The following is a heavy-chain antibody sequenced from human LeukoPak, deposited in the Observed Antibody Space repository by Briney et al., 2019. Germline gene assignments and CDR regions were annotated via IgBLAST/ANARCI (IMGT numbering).Heavy chain of an antibody. CDR1: GYFFSNYW. CDR2: IYAGDSDT. J-gene: IGHJ3*02. Sequence: KAGESLKISCKAFGYFFSNYWIGWVRQMPGKGLEWMGIIYAGDSDTRYSPSFQGQVTISVDKSITTAYLQWNSLKASDSAIYYCARHSTSHSSGAFDIWGQGTLVIVSS. V-gene: IGHV5-51*01. CDR3: ARHSTSHSSGAFDI. D-gene: IGHD6-6*01.